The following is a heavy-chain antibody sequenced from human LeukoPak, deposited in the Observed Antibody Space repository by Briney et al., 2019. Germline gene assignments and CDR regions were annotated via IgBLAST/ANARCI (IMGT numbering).Heavy chain of an antibody. Sequence: GGSLRLSCAASGFTFSSYAMTWVRQAPGRGLEWVSGISDSGGGSYYADPVEGRFTISRENSKSMLYLQMNSLRADDTAVYYCAKHSGTRGWYNDYWGQGTLVTVSS. CDR2: ISDSGGGS. D-gene: IGHD6-19*01. J-gene: IGHJ4*02. CDR3: AKHSGTRGWYNDY. CDR1: GFTFSSYA. V-gene: IGHV3-23*01.